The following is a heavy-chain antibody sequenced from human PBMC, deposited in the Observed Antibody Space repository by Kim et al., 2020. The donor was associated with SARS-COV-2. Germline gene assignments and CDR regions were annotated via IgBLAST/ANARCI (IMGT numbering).Heavy chain of an antibody. J-gene: IGHJ6*02. Sequence: SETLSLTCTVSGGSISSYYWSWIRQPPGKGLEWIGYIYYSGSTNYNPSLKSRVTISVDTSKNQFSLKLSSVTAADTAVYYCARVWWGDTGHYYYYYGMDVWGQGTTVTVSS. CDR1: GGSISSYY. V-gene: IGHV4-59*01. CDR2: IYYSGST. CDR3: ARVWWGDTGHYYYYYGMDV. D-gene: IGHD2-15*01.